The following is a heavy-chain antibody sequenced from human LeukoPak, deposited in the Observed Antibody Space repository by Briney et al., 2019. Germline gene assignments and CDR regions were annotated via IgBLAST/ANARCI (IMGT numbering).Heavy chain of an antibody. CDR3: ARSAVTGTSPFDF. J-gene: IGHJ4*02. CDR2: ISGYNSKT. D-gene: IGHD6-19*01. CDR1: GGTFSSYA. Sequence: GSSVKVSCKASGGTFSSYAISWVRQAPGQGLEWMGWISGYNSKTKYAQKFQGRVIMTTDTSTSTAYMELRSLRSDDTAVYYCARSAVTGTSPFDFWGQGTLVTVSS. V-gene: IGHV1-18*01.